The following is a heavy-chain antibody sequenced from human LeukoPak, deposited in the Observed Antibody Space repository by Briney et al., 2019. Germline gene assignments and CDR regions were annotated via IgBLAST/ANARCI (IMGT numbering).Heavy chain of an antibody. J-gene: IGHJ6*02. Sequence: GGSLRLSCAASGFTSSSYAMSWVRQAPGKGLEWVSAISGSGGSTYYADSVKGRFTISRDNSKNTLYLQMNSLRAEDTAVYYCAKVRPQWLVTYGMDVWGQGTTVTVSS. CDR1: GFTSSSYA. V-gene: IGHV3-23*01. CDR2: ISGSGGST. D-gene: IGHD6-19*01. CDR3: AKVRPQWLVTYGMDV.